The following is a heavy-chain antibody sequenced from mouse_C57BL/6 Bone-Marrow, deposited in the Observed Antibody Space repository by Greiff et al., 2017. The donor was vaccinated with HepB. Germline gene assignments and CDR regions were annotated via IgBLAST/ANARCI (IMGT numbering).Heavy chain of an antibody. CDR2: INPNYGTT. V-gene: IGHV1-39*01. CDR1: GYSFTDYN. D-gene: IGHD1-1*01. J-gene: IGHJ1*03. CDR3: ASVVATDWYFDV. Sequence: VQLQHSGPELVKPGASVKISCKASGYSFTDYNMNWVKQSNGKSLEWIGVINPNYGTTSYNQKFKGKATLTVDQSSSTAYMQRNSLTSEYSAVYYCASVVATDWYFDVWGTGTTVTVSS.